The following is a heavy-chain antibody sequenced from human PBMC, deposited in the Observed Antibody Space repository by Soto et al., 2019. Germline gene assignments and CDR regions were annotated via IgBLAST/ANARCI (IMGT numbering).Heavy chain of an antibody. V-gene: IGHV1-69*06. CDR1: GGTFNTFA. CDR3: ARAAQRYFDY. D-gene: IGHD2-2*01. J-gene: IGHJ4*02. CDR2: IIPIFGPA. Sequence: QVQLVQSGAEVKKPGSSVKVSCKASGGTFNTFAISWVRQAPGQGLEWMGGIIPIFGPANYAEKFQGRVTITADKSTSTAYLESTRLTSEDTAVYYCARAAQRYFDYWGQGTLVTVSS.